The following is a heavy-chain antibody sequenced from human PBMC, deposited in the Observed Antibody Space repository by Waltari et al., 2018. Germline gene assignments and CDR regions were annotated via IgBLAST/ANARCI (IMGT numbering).Heavy chain of an antibody. CDR1: GFTFISYA. CDR3: AKVGGIAAAEFQFDF. Sequence: EVQLLESGGGLVQPGGSLRLSCAASGFTFISYAMSWVRQAPGKGLGGVSSISGPGLTTFYADYVKGRFSISRDNSKNTLYLQINGLRADDTAVYYCAKVGGIAAAEFQFDFWGRGTLVTVSS. D-gene: IGHD6-13*01. CDR2: ISGPGLTT. V-gene: IGHV3-23*01. J-gene: IGHJ4*02.